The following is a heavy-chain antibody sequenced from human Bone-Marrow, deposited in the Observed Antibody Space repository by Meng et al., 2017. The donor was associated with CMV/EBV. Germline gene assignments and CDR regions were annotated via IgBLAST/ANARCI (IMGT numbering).Heavy chain of an antibody. CDR1: GFTFSDYY. CDR2: ISSSGSTI. J-gene: IGHJ4*02. Sequence: GESLEILCGASGFTFSDYYMSWIRQAPGKGPEWVSYISSSGSTIYYADSVKGRFTISRDNAKNSLYLQMNSLRAEDTAVYYCALEGNYYGSGSYFNYWGQGTLVTVSS. D-gene: IGHD3-10*01. CDR3: ALEGNYYGSGSYFNY. V-gene: IGHV3-11*01.